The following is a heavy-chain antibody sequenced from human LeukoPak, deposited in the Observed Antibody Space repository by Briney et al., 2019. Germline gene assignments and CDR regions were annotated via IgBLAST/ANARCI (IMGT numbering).Heavy chain of an antibody. Sequence: SETLSLTGSVSGVSISSSNWWSWVRQPPGKGLEWIGEIYHSGSTNYNPSLKSRVTISVDKSKNQFSLKLSSVTAADTAVYYCARASVAVYFDYWGQGTLVTVSS. CDR1: GVSISSSNW. CDR2: IYHSGST. V-gene: IGHV4-4*02. CDR3: ARASVAVYFDY. D-gene: IGHD6-19*01. J-gene: IGHJ4*02.